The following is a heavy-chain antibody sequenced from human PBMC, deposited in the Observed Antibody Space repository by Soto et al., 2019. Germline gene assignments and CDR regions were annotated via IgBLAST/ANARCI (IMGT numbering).Heavy chain of an antibody. Sequence: QVQLQESGPGLVKPSETLSLTCTVSGGSITNYYCSWFRQPPGKGLECIGYINYDGYSAYNLSLKGRVTLSMDASKTQSSLMLESVTATDTAVYYCARHGFGPLHGLVDVWGPGTTVIVS. CDR2: INYDGYS. CDR1: GGSITNYY. D-gene: IGHD3-10*01. V-gene: IGHV4-59*08. J-gene: IGHJ6*02. CDR3: ARHGFGPLHGLVDV.